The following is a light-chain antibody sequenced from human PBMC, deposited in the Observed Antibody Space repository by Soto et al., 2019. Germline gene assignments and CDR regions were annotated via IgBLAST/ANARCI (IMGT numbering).Light chain of an antibody. CDR1: QSVASN. Sequence: EVVITQSPATLSVSPGERATLSCRASQSVASNLAWYQQKPGQAPRLLIYGASTRATGIPARFSGSGSGTEFTLTISSLQSEDFGVYYCHQYNNWPTFGQGIKVEIK. V-gene: IGKV3-15*01. J-gene: IGKJ1*01. CDR3: HQYNNWPT. CDR2: GAS.